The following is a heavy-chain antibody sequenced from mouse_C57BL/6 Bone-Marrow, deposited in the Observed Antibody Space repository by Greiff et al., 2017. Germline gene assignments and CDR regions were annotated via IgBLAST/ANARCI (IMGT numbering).Heavy chain of an antibody. V-gene: IGHV14-3*01. J-gene: IGHJ4*01. CDR1: GFNIKNTY. CDR2: IVPANGNT. D-gene: IGHD5-1*01. CDR3: ASLTYLHY. Sequence: VQLQQSVAELVRPGASVKLSCTASGFNIKNTYMHWVKQRPEQGLEWIGRIVPANGNTKYAPKFQGKATITAETPSNTADLQLSSLTSEDTASYYGASLTYLHYWGQGTSVTVSS.